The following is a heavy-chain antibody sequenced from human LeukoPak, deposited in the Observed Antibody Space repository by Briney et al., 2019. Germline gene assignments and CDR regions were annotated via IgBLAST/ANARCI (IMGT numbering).Heavy chain of an antibody. J-gene: IGHJ6*03. V-gene: IGHV1-8*01. D-gene: IGHD5-18*01. Sequence: ASVKVSCKASGYTFTSYDINWVRQATGQGLEWMGWMNPNSGNTGYAQKFQGRVTMTRNTSISTAYMGLSSLRSEDTAVYYCASAGYSYGYYYYMDVWGKGTTVTVSS. CDR2: MNPNSGNT. CDR1: GYTFTSYD. CDR3: ASAGYSYGYYYYMDV.